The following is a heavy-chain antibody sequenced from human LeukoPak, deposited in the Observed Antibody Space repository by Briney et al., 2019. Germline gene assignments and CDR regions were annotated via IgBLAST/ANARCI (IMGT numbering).Heavy chain of an antibody. V-gene: IGHV3-9*01. CDR3: AKDIGVYYGMDV. CDR2: ISWNSGSI. Sequence: GGSLRLSCAASGFTFDDYAMHWVRQAPGKGLGGVSDISWNSGSIGYADSVKGRFTISGDNAKNSPYLQMNSLRAEDTALYYCAKDIGVYYGMDVWGQGTTVTVSS. J-gene: IGHJ6*02. D-gene: IGHD3-10*01. CDR1: GFTFDDYA.